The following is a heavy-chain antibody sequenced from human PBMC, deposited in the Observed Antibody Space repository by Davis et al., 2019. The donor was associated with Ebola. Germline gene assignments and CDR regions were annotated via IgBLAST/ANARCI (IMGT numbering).Heavy chain of an antibody. D-gene: IGHD5-18*01. CDR2: IIPTFGTT. CDR1: GGTFSSYA. V-gene: IGHV1-69*06. Sequence: AASVKVSCKASGGTFSSYAISWVRQAPGRGLEWMGGIIPTFGTTNYAQKFQGRVTITADKSTSTAYMELSSLRSEDTAVYYCARGIDSYGATFDYWGQGTLVTVSS. J-gene: IGHJ4*02. CDR3: ARGIDSYGATFDY.